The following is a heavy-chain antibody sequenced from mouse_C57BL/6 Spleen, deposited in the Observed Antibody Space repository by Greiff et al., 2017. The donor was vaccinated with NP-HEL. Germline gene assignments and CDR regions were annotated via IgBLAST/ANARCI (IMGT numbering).Heavy chain of an antibody. CDR2: LNPGSGGT. Sequence: VQLQQSGAELVRPGTSVKVSCKASGYAFTNYLIEWVKQRPGQGLEWIGVLNPGSGGTNYNEKFKGKATLTADKSSSTAYMQLSSLTSEDSAVYFCARGGSRAMDYWGQGTSVTVSS. J-gene: IGHJ4*01. CDR1: GYAFTNYL. V-gene: IGHV1-54*01. CDR3: ARGGSRAMDY. D-gene: IGHD1-1*01.